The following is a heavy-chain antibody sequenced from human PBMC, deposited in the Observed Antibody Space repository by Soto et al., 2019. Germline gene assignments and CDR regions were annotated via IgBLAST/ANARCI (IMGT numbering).Heavy chain of an antibody. V-gene: IGHV4-31*03. D-gene: IGHD2-15*01. CDR2: IHYRWGT. CDR1: GGSINSGGYY. CDR3: ARCRDAFGFDS. J-gene: IGHJ4*02. Sequence: SETLSLTCNVSGGSINSGGYYWGWIRQHPGKGLEWIGSIHYRWGTSYTPSLKSRGSISLDTSGHHFSLKLTSVTAADTAVYYCARCRDAFGFDSWGQGTLVTVSS.